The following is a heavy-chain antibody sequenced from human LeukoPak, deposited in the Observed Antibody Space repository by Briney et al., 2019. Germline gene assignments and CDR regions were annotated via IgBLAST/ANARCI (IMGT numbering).Heavy chain of an antibody. CDR1: GFXFSRYT. CDR3: VKDIDSSGYSFEY. Sequence: GGSLRLSCSASGFXFSRYTMHWVRQAPGKGLEYVSTISTNGGSTYYADSVKGRFTISRDNSKNTLYLQVSSLRAEDTAVYYCVKDIDSSGYSFEYWGQGTLVTVSS. J-gene: IGHJ4*02. V-gene: IGHV3-64D*06. CDR2: ISTNGGST. D-gene: IGHD3-22*01.